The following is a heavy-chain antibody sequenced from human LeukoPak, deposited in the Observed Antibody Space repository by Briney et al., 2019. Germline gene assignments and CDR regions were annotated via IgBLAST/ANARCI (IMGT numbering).Heavy chain of an antibody. CDR1: GFAFGSEA. Sequence: GGSLRLSCAVSGFAFGSEAMSWVRQSPARGLEWVASISPGGGTTYYADSVKGRFTISRDNSKNTLYLQMNSLRAEDTAVYYCAKDGEGSPLLWFGELLYWGQGTLVTVSS. D-gene: IGHD3-10*01. V-gene: IGHV3-23*01. CDR2: ISPGGGTT. CDR3: AKDGEGSPLLWFGELLY. J-gene: IGHJ4*02.